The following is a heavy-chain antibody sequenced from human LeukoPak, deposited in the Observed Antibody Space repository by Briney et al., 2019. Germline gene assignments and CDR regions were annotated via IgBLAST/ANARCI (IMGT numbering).Heavy chain of an antibody. V-gene: IGHV3-74*01. CDR2: INSDGSST. J-gene: IGHJ3*02. CDR1: GCTFSSYW. CDR3: ARANYYGPGRAAFDI. Sequence: PGGSLRLSCAASGCTFSSYWMHWVRQAPGKGLVWVSRINSDGSSTSYADSVKGRFTISRDNAKNTLYLQMNSLRAEDTAVYYYARANYYGPGRAAFDIWGQGTMVTVSS. D-gene: IGHD3-10*01.